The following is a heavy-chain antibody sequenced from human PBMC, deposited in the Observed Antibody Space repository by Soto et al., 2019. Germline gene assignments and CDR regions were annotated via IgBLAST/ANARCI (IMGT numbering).Heavy chain of an antibody. J-gene: IGHJ5*02. Sequence: QLQLQESGSGLVKPSQTLSLTCAVSGGSISSGGYSWSWIRQPPGKGLEWIGYIYHSGSTYYNPSLMSRVTLPVASSTRQFSLQPCSVTAADRAVSYCARVPAPWGQGTLVTVSS. CDR2: IYHSGST. D-gene: IGHD2-2*01. CDR3: ARVPAP. V-gene: IGHV4-30-2*01. CDR1: GGSISSGGYS.